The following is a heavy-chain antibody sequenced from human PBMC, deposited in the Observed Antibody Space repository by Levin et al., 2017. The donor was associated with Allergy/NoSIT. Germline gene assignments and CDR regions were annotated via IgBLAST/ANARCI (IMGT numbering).Heavy chain of an antibody. J-gene: IGHJ6*02. D-gene: IGHD4-17*01. CDR2: IYHSGTT. CDR3: ARDTIRQKQYDVTSVTTNLLLLGSGMDV. CDR1: RYSINRAYH. V-gene: IGHV4-38-2*02. Sequence: PSETLSLTCTVSRYSINRAYHWGWIRQPPGKGLEWIGSIYHSGTTYYNPSLKSRVTISLDPPKNQFSLKLSSVTAADTAVYYCARDTIRQKQYDVTSVTTNLLLLGSGMDVWGQGTTVTVSS.